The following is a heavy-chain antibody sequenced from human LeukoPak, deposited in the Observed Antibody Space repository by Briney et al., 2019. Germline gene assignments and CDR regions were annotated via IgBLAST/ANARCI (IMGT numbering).Heavy chain of an antibody. D-gene: IGHD3-22*01. Sequence: SETLFLTCAVSGGSISSSNWWSWVRQPPGKGLEWIGEIYHSGSTNYNPSLKSRVTISVDKSKNQFSLKLSSVTAADTAVYYCARDEYYYDSSGYYSGYYYYGMDVWGQGTTVTVSS. CDR3: ARDEYYYDSSGYYSGYYYYGMDV. V-gene: IGHV4-4*02. J-gene: IGHJ6*02. CDR1: GGSISSSNW. CDR2: IYHSGST.